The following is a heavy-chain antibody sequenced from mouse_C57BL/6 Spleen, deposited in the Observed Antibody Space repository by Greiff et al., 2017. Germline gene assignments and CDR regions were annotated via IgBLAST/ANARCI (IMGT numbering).Heavy chain of an antibody. CDR1: GFTFSSYA. CDR2: ISDGGSYT. CDR3: ARDVDSSDAMDY. D-gene: IGHD3-2*02. Sequence: EVQLVESGGGLVKPGGSLKLSCAASGFTFSSYAMSWVRQTPEKRLEWVATISDGGSYTYYPDNVKGRFTISRDNAKNNLYLQMSHLKSEDTAMYYCARDVDSSDAMDYWGQGTSVTVSS. J-gene: IGHJ4*01. V-gene: IGHV5-4*01.